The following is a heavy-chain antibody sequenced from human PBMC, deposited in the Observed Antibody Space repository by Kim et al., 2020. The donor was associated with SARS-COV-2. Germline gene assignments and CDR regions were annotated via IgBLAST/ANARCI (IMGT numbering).Heavy chain of an antibody. D-gene: IGHD2-2*02. CDR2: ISTYNGNT. Sequence: ASVKVSCKASGYTFTSYDISWVRQAPGQGLEWMGWISTYNGNTNYAQKLQGRVTMTTDTSTSTAYMELRSLRSDDTAVYYCARGVYCSSTSWYNNWFDPWGEGPLVTVSS. CDR1: GYTFTSYD. CDR3: ARGVYCSSTSWYNNWFDP. J-gene: IGHJ5*02. V-gene: IGHV1-18*01.